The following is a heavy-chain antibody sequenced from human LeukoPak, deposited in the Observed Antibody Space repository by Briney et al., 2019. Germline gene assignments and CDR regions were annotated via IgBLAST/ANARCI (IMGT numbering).Heavy chain of an antibody. J-gene: IGHJ4*02. CDR2: MSYDGFNK. CDR1: GFTFSSYA. CDR3: AKTKGYSYGYYFDY. Sequence: PGGSLRLSCAASGFTFSSYAMHWVRQSLGKGLEWVAVMSYDGFNKYYADSVKGRFTISRDNSKNTLYLQMNSLGAEDTAVYYCAKTKGYSYGYYFDYWDQGTLVTVSS. D-gene: IGHD5-18*01. V-gene: IGHV3-30*18.